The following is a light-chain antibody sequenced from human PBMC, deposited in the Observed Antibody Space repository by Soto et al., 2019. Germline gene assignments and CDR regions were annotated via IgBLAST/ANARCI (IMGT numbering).Light chain of an antibody. V-gene: IGKV1-5*01. CDR2: DAS. CDR1: QPISTY. Sequence: DILMTQSTSSLSASVGDSVTLTCRTSQPISTYLNWYQHKPGKAPNPLIYDASSLKSGVPSRFSGSGSGTHFTLTISSLQPEDFATYFCQQYNGYTWTFGQGAK. CDR3: QQYNGYTWT. J-gene: IGKJ1*01.